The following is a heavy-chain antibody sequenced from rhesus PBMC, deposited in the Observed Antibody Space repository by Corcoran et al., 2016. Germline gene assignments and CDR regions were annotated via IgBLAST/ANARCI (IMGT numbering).Heavy chain of an antibody. CDR3: ARDSTPLPGVY. CDR1: GFSISTSGMS. CDR2: LYWEDDK. D-gene: IGHD2-15*01. J-gene: IGHJ4*01. V-gene: IGHV2-174*01. Sequence: QVTLKESGPALEKPTQTITLNCTFSGFSISTSGMSVGWIRQPPGTPLEWLALLYWEDDKYYSTSLKRRLTISKATSKTQVVLTMTNMDPVDTATYYCARDSTPLPGVYWGQGVLVTVSS.